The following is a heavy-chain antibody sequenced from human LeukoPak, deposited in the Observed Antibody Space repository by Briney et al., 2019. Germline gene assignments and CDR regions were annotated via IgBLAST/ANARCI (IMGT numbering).Heavy chain of an antibody. CDR3: ARGLNRITIFGVVDY. CDR2: INHSGST. J-gene: IGHJ4*02. V-gene: IGHV4-34*01. CDR1: GFTLSSHW. D-gene: IGHD3-3*01. Sequence: GSLRLSCAASGFTLSSHWMSWIRQPPGKGLEWDGEINHSGSTNYNPSLKSRVTISVDTSKNQFSLKLSSVTAADTAVYYCARGLNRITIFGVVDYWGQGTLVTVSS.